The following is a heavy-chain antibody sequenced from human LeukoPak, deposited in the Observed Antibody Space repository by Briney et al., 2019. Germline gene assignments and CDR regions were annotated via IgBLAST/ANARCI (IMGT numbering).Heavy chain of an antibody. Sequence: PSETLSLTCTVSGVSISSSSSYWGWIRQPPGKGLEWIGNIYYSGGTYYNPSLKSRVSISVDTSKNQFSLKLSSVTAADTAVYYCARQSFTMARGINWFDPWGQGTLVTVSS. CDR2: IYYSGGT. D-gene: IGHD3-10*01. CDR1: GVSISSSSSY. V-gene: IGHV4-39*01. J-gene: IGHJ5*02. CDR3: ARQSFTMARGINWFDP.